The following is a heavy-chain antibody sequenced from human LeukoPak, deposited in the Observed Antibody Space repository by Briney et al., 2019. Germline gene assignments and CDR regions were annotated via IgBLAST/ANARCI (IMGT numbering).Heavy chain of an antibody. CDR1: GYTFTSYG. D-gene: IGHD6-19*01. J-gene: IGHJ1*01. CDR2: ISAYNGNT. Sequence: GASVKVSCKASGYTFTSYGISWVRQAPGQGLEWMGWISAYNGNTNYAQKLQGRVTMSTDTSTSTAYMELRSLRSEDTAVYYCARSIAVAGTPEEYFQHWGQGTLVTVSS. V-gene: IGHV1-18*01. CDR3: ARSIAVAGTPEEYFQH.